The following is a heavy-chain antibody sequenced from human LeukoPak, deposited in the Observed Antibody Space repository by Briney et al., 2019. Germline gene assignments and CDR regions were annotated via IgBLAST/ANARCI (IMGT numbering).Heavy chain of an antibody. D-gene: IGHD2-2*01. CDR3: AREFACSSTSCNNWFDP. CDR2: IYHSGST. CDR1: GGSISSGGYY. J-gene: IGHJ5*02. Sequence: SETLSLTCTVSGGSISSGGYYWSWIRQPPGKGLEWIGYIYHSGSTYYNPSLKSRVTISVDRSKNQFSLKLSSVTAADTAVYYCAREFACSSTSCNNWFDPWGQGTLVTVSS. V-gene: IGHV4-30-2*01.